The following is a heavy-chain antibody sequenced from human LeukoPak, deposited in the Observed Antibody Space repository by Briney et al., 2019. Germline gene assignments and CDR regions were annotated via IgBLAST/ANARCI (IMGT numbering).Heavy chain of an antibody. V-gene: IGHV3-48*01. CDR2: ISSTYEI. J-gene: IGHJ4*02. CDR1: GFTFSSYS. CDR3: ASKLVLDY. Sequence: GGSLRLSCAASGFTFSSYSINWVRQAPGKGLEWVSYISSTYEIYYADSVRGRFTISRDNAKNSLYLQMNSLRAEDTAVYYCASKLVLDYWGQGTLVTVSS. D-gene: IGHD6-13*01.